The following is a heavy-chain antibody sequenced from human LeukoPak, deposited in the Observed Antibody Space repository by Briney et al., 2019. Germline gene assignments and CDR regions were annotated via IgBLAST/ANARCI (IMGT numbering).Heavy chain of an antibody. V-gene: IGHV4-34*01. CDR1: GGSFSGYY. CDR2: INHSGST. Sequence: KASETLSLTCAVYGGSFSGYYWSWIRQPPGKGLEWIGEINHSGSTNYNPSLKSRVTISVDTSKNQFSLKLSSVTAADTAVYYCAREGAPGYWGQGTLVTVSS. D-gene: IGHD1-26*01. CDR3: AREGAPGY. J-gene: IGHJ4*02.